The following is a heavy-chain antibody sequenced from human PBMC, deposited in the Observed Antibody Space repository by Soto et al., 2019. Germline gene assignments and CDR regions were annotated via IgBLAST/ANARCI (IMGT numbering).Heavy chain of an antibody. Sequence: PGESLKISCAASGFTFSSYGMHWVRQAPGKGLEWVAVISYDGSNKYYADSVKGRFTISRDNSKNTLYLQMNSLRAEDTAVYYCAKDSGSYIDYWGQGTLVTVSS. CDR2: ISYDGSNK. V-gene: IGHV3-30*18. J-gene: IGHJ4*02. D-gene: IGHD1-26*01. CDR1: GFTFSSYG. CDR3: AKDSGSYIDY.